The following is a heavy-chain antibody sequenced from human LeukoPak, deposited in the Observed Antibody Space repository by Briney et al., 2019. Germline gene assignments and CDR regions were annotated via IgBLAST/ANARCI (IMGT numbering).Heavy chain of an antibody. Sequence: SGPTLVNPTQTLTITCTFSGFSLSTSGVGVVWIRQPPGKALDWLALIYLNDDKRYSPSLKSRPTITKDTSKNRVVLTMTNMHPVDTATYYCAHMVRGVIDYWGQGTLVTVSS. CDR3: AHMVRGVIDY. V-gene: IGHV2-5*01. J-gene: IGHJ4*02. CDR1: GFSLSTSGVG. CDR2: IYLNDDK. D-gene: IGHD3-10*01.